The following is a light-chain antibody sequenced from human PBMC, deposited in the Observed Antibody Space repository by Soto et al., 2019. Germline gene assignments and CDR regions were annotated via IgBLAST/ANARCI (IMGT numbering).Light chain of an antibody. V-gene: IGLV2-14*01. CDR3: SSYTSSVAHV. CDR1: SSDIGGYNS. Sequence: QSVLTQPASVSGSPGQSITISCTGTSSDIGGYNSVSWYQQHPGKAPNLMIYEVSNRPSGISNRFSGSNSGNTASLTISGLQAEDDADYYCSSYTSSVAHVFGTGTKLTVL. J-gene: IGLJ1*01. CDR2: EVS.